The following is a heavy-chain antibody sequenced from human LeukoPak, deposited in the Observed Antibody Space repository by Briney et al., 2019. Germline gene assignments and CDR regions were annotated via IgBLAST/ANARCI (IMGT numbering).Heavy chain of an antibody. CDR2: ISSSGSTI. CDR1: GFSFSSYE. CDR3: ARGYYYGSGTLGPFDS. V-gene: IGHV3-48*03. D-gene: IGHD3-10*01. J-gene: IGHJ5*01. Sequence: GESLRLSCAASGFSFSSYEMNWVRQAPGKGLEWVSCISSSGSTIYNADSVKGRFTISRDNAKNSLYLQMNSLRAEDTAVYYCARGYYYGSGTLGPFDSWGQGTLVTVSS.